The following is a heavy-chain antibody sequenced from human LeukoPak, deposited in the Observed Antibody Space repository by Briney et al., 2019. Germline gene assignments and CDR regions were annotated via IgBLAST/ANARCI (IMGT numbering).Heavy chain of an antibody. Sequence: SVKVSCKVSGYTLTDLAIHWVRQAPGQGLEWMGGIIPIFGTANYAQKFQGRVTITTDESTSTAYMELSSLRSEDTAVYYCARGEMERAAAERYYYYYMDVWGKGTTVTVSS. J-gene: IGHJ6*03. V-gene: IGHV1-69*05. CDR1: GYTLTDLA. D-gene: IGHD5-24*01. CDR3: ARGEMERAAAERYYYYYMDV. CDR2: IIPIFGTA.